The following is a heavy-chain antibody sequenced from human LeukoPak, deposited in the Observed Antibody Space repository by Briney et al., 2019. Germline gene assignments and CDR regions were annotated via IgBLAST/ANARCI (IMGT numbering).Heavy chain of an antibody. CDR2: IYYSGST. CDR3: ARATTSVGQWLVGPFDY. J-gene: IGHJ4*02. D-gene: IGHD6-19*01. V-gene: IGHV4-59*12. CDR1: GGSISSYY. Sequence: TSETLSLTCTVSGGSISSYYWSWIRQPPGKGLEWIGYIYYSGSTNYNPSLKSRVTISVDTSKNQSSLKLSSVTAADTAVYYCARATTSVGQWLVGPFDYWGQGTLVTVSP.